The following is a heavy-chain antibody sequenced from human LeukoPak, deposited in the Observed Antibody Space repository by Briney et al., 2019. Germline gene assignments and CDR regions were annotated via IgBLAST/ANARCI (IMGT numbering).Heavy chain of an antibody. J-gene: IGHJ4*02. Sequence: PSETLSLTCAVSGVSISGNWWSWVRQPPEEALEWIGQIYHSGTTKYNPSLKSRLTTSVDKSKNRFSLQLRSVTATDTAVYFCVKHGGFAFDYWGQGIRVIVSS. V-gene: IGHV4-4*02. CDR2: IYHSGTT. CDR1: GVSISGNW. D-gene: IGHD3-16*01. CDR3: VKHGGFAFDY.